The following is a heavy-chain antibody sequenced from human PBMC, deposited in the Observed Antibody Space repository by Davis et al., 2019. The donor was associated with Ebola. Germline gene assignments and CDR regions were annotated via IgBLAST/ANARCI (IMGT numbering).Heavy chain of an antibody. V-gene: IGHV1-3*01. CDR3: ARINVAGYFDY. CDR2: INAGNGNT. CDR1: GYTFTSYA. Sequence: ASVKVSCKASGYTFTSYAMHWVRQAPGQRLEWMGWINAGNGNTKYSQKFQGRVTITRDTSASTAYMELSNLRSEDTAVYYCARINVAGYFDYWGQGTLVTVSS. D-gene: IGHD6-19*01. J-gene: IGHJ4*02.